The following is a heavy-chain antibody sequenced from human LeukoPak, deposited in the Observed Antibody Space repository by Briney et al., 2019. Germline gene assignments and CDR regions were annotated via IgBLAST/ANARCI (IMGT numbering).Heavy chain of an antibody. CDR2: IYYSGST. D-gene: IGHD3-16*02. V-gene: IGHV4-59*08. J-gene: IGHJ4*02. CDR3: ARQSRDDYVWGSYRLDY. CDR1: GGSISSYY. Sequence: PSETLSLTCTVSGGSISSYYWSWIRQPPGKGLEWIGYIYYSGSTNYIPSLKSRVTISVDTSKNQFSLKLSSVTAADTAVYYCARQSRDDYVWGSYRLDYWGQGTLVTVSS.